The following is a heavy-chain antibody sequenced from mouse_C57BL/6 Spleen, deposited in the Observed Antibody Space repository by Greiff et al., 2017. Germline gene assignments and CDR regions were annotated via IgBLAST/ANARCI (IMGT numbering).Heavy chain of an antibody. CDR3: ARAGDYDPYAMDY. V-gene: IGHV5-4*01. CDR2: ISDGGSYT. CDR1: GFTFSSYA. J-gene: IGHJ4*01. Sequence: VQLKESGGGLVKPGGSLKLSCAASGFTFSSYAMSWVRQTPEKRLEWVATISDGGSYTYYPDNVKGRFTISRDNAKNNLYLQMSHLKSEDTAMYYCARAGDYDPYAMDYWGQGTSVTVSS. D-gene: IGHD2-4*01.